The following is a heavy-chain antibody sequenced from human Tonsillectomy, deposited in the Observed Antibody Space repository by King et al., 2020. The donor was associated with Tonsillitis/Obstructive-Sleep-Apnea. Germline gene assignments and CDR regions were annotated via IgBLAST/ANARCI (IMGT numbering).Heavy chain of an antibody. CDR2: ISYDGSNK. V-gene: IGHV3-30*04. J-gene: IGHJ4*02. Sequence: VQLVESGGGVVQPGRSLRLSCAASGFTFSSYAMHWVRQAPGKGLEWVAVISYDGSNKYYADSVKGRFTISRDNSKNTLYLQMNSLRAEDTAVYYCARGRLRPRWSNYCGGDCYSLGTNYWGQGTLVTVSS. D-gene: IGHD2-21*02. CDR3: ARGRLRPRWSNYCGGDCYSLGTNY. CDR1: GFTFSSYA.